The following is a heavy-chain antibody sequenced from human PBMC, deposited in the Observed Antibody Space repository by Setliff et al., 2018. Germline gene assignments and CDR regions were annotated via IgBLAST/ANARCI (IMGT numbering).Heavy chain of an antibody. D-gene: IGHD3-10*01. Sequence: SETLSLTCTVSGGSISSGDHYWSWIRQPAGKGLEWIGRIHASGSTNYNPSLKSRVTITVDTSKNQFSLKLTSVTAADTAVYYCARSGDYGSGRLSPWGQGTLVTVSS. V-gene: IGHV4-61*02. CDR2: IHASGST. CDR1: GGSISSGDHY. CDR3: ARSGDYGSGRLSP. J-gene: IGHJ5*02.